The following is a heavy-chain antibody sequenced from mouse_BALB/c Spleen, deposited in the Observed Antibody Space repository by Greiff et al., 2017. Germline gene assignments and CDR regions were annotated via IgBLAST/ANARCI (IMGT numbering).Heavy chain of an antibody. Sequence: EVQLQQPGAELVRPGASVKLSCKASGYSFTSYWMHWVKQRPGQGLEWIGAIYPGNSDTSYNQKFKGKAKLTAVTSTSTAYMELSSLTNEDSAVYYCTRNSYFPYAMDYWGQGTSVTVSS. CDR3: TRNSYFPYAMDY. V-gene: IGHV1-5*01. CDR1: GYSFTSYW. D-gene: IGHD6-5*01. CDR2: IYPGNSDT. J-gene: IGHJ4*01.